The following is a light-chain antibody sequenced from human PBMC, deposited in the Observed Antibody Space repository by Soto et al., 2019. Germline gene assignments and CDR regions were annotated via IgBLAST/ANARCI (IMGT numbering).Light chain of an antibody. Sequence: EIVLAQSPVTLSLSPGERATLSCRPSQSVSSYLAWYQQRPGQAPRLLIYDASNRATGIPARFSGSGSGTDFTLTIDSLEPEDFAIYYCQQRNNWPPITFGQGTRLEI. CDR1: QSVSSY. V-gene: IGKV3-11*01. CDR3: QQRNNWPPIT. CDR2: DAS. J-gene: IGKJ5*01.